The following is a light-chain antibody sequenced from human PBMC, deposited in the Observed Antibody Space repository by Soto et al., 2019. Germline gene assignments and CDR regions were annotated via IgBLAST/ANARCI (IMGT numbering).Light chain of an antibody. CDR1: QDISDY. V-gene: IGKV1-9*01. Sequence: DIQLTQSPSFLSASVGDRVTITCRASQDISDYLAWYQQRPGKAPKLLIYAASTLQSGVPSRFSGSGSGTEFTLTISSLQPEDFETYSCQQLNSYPLTFGGGTKVDI. J-gene: IGKJ4*01. CDR2: AAS. CDR3: QQLNSYPLT.